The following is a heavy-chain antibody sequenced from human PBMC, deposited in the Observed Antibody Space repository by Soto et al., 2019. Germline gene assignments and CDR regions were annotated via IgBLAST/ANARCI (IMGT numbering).Heavy chain of an antibody. Sequence: PGGSLRLSCAASGFTLSSYWMHWVRQAPGKGLVWVSRINSDGSSTGYADSVMGRFTISRDNAKNTLYLQMNSLRAEDTAVYYCARDQGYCSGGSCYVAGYWGQGTLVTVSS. CDR2: INSDGSST. V-gene: IGHV3-74*01. D-gene: IGHD2-15*01. J-gene: IGHJ4*02. CDR3: ARDQGYCSGGSCYVAGY. CDR1: GFTLSSYW.